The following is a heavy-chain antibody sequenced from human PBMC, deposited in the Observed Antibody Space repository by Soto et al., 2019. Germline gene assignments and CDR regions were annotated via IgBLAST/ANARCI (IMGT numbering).Heavy chain of an antibody. CDR3: ARDFSGCSGGSCYSWFDP. J-gene: IGHJ5*02. V-gene: IGHV3-7*01. CDR1: GFTFSSYW. D-gene: IGHD2-15*01. CDR2: IKQDGSEK. Sequence: GGSLRLSCAASGFTFSSYWMSWVRQAPGKGLEWVANIKQDGSEKYYVDSVKGRFTISRDNAENSLYLQMNSLRAEDTAVYYCARDFSGCSGGSCYSWFDPWGQGTLVTVSS.